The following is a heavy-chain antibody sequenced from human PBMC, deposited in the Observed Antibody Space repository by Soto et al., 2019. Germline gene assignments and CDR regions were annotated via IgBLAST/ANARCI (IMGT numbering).Heavy chain of an antibody. CDR1: GYSFTSYW. CDR3: ARQTRSGSYSYYYYYMDV. V-gene: IGHV5-51*01. Sequence: GESLKISCKGSGYSFTSYWIGWVRQMPGKGLEWMGIIYPGDSDTRYSPSFQGQVTISADKSISTAYLQWSSLKASDTAMYYCARQTRSGSYSYYYYYMDVWGKGTTVTVSS. D-gene: IGHD3-10*01. CDR2: IYPGDSDT. J-gene: IGHJ6*03.